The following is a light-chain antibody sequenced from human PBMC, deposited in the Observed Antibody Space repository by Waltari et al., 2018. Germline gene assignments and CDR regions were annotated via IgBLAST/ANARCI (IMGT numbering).Light chain of an antibody. Sequence: QSALTQPASVSGSPGQSITISCTGPRSDVGGYNYVPWYQQHPGKAPKLMIYDVSNRPSGVSNRFSGSKSGNTASLTISGLQAEDEADYYCSSYISSSTLELFGGGTSLTVL. CDR2: DVS. CDR1: RSDVGGYNY. CDR3: SSYISSSTLEL. V-gene: IGLV2-14*03. J-gene: IGLJ2*01.